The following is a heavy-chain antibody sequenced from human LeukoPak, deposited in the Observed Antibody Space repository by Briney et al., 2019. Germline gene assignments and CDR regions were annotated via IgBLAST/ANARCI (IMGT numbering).Heavy chain of an antibody. D-gene: IGHD3-22*01. V-gene: IGHV4-59*02. Sequence: SETPSLTCTVSGGSVSSYYWSWIRQPPGKGLEWIGYIYYSGSTNYNPSLKSRVTISVDTSKNQSSLKLSSVTAADTAVYYCARGDNYYDSSGYYAYWGQGTLVTVSS. CDR3: ARGDNYYDSSGYYAY. CDR1: GGSVSSYY. CDR2: IYYSGST. J-gene: IGHJ4*02.